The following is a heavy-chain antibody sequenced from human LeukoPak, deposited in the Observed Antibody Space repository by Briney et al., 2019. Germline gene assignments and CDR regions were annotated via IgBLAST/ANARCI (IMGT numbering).Heavy chain of an antibody. Sequence: PGESLQISCRGSGYRFTTYWIGWVRQMPGKGLEWMGIICPGDSDTRYTSSFQGQVTMSADKSINTAYLQWSSLKASDTAMYYCARRQGCSSTSCPPDYWGQGTLVTVSP. CDR3: ARRQGCSSTSCPPDY. J-gene: IGHJ4*02. V-gene: IGHV5-51*01. D-gene: IGHD2-2*01. CDR1: GYRFTTYW. CDR2: ICPGDSDT.